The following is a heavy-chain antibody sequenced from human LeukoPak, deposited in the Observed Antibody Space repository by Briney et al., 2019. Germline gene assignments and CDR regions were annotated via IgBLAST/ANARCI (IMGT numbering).Heavy chain of an antibody. D-gene: IGHD3-22*01. Sequence: SETLSLTCTVSGGSISSGDYYWSWIRQPPGKGLEWIGYIYYSGSTYYNPSLKSRVTISVDTSKNQFSLKLSSVTAADTAVYYCASLTYYYDSSGLRGYWGQGTLVTVSS. J-gene: IGHJ4*02. CDR2: IYYSGST. CDR1: GGSISSGDYY. V-gene: IGHV4-30-4*08. CDR3: ASLTYYYDSSGLRGY.